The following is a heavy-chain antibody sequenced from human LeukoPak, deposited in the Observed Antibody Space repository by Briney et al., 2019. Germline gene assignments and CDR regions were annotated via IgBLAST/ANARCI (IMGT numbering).Heavy chain of an antibody. Sequence: KPSETLSLTCTVSGGSISSYYWSWIRQPAGKGLEWIGRIYASGSTNYNPSLKSRVTTSVDTSKNQFSLKLTSVTAADTAVYYCAREYSSSSGKNTFDIWGQGTMVTVSS. CDR3: AREYSSSSGKNTFDI. CDR2: IYASGST. D-gene: IGHD6-6*01. J-gene: IGHJ3*02. CDR1: GGSISSYY. V-gene: IGHV4-4*07.